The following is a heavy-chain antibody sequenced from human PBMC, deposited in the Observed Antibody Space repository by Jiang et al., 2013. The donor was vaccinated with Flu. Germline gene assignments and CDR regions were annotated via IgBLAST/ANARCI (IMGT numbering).Heavy chain of an antibody. CDR1: GGSISSSSYY. CDR3: ARHYFLPAPSSGFDLYYYYYGMDV. CDR2: IYYSGST. J-gene: IGHJ6*02. D-gene: IGHD3-22*01. V-gene: IGHV4-39*01. Sequence: GLVKPSETLSLTCTVSGGSISSSSYYWGWIRQPPGKGLEWIGSIYYSGSTYYNPSLKSRVTISVDTSKNQFSLKLSSVTAADTAVYYCARHYFLPAPSSGFDLYYYYYGMDVWGQGTTVTVSS.